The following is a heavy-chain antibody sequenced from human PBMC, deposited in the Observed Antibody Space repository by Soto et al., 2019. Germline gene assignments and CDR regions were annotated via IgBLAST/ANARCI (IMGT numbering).Heavy chain of an antibody. J-gene: IGHJ3*02. Sequence: EVQLLESGGGLVQPGGSLELSCGASGFRVSNYAMSWVRQAPGKGPEWVSSVGGSNTDTDYADSVKSRFTISRDNSKNPLYLKLNSLRAEDTAMYFCENDFIPMTGLCDAFHIWGQGTTVTVSS. CDR2: VGGSNTDT. D-gene: IGHD2-21*01. CDR1: GFRVSNYA. V-gene: IGHV3-23*01. CDR3: ENDFIPMTGLCDAFHI.